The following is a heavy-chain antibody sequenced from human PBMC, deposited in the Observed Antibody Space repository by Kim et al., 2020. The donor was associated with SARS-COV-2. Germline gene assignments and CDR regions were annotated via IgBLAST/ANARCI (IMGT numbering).Heavy chain of an antibody. CDR2: IYYSGST. Sequence: SETLSLTCTVSGGSISSSSYYWGWIRQPPGKGLEWIGSIYYSGSTYYNPSLKSRVTISVDTSKNQFSLKLSSVTAADTAVYYCAMVTGRGYYGMDVWGQGTTVTVSS. CDR1: GGSISSSSYY. V-gene: IGHV4-39*01. CDR3: AMVTGRGYYGMDV. J-gene: IGHJ6*02. D-gene: IGHD1-20*01.